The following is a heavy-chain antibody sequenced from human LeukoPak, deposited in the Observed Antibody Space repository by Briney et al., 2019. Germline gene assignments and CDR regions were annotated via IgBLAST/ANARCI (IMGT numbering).Heavy chain of an antibody. Sequence: ASVKVSCKPSGGTFSSYAISWVRQAPGQGLEWMGGIIPIFGTANYAQKFQGRVTITTDESTSTAYMELSSLRSEDTAVYYCARGSAGGSGWSYWGQGTLVTVSS. CDR1: GGTFSSYA. J-gene: IGHJ4*02. V-gene: IGHV1-69*05. D-gene: IGHD6-19*01. CDR3: ARGSAGGSGWSY. CDR2: IIPIFGTA.